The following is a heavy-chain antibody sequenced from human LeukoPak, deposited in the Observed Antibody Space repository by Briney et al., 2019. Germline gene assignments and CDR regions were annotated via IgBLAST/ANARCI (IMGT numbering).Heavy chain of an antibody. Sequence: GGSLRLSCAASGFTFSSYSMNWVRQAPGKGLEWVSSISSSGSYIYYADSVKGRFTISRDNAKNSLYLQMNSLRAEDTAVYYCARVSYCSGGSCTYFDHWGQGTLVTVSS. V-gene: IGHV3-21*01. D-gene: IGHD2-15*01. CDR3: ARVSYCSGGSCTYFDH. CDR1: GFTFSSYS. CDR2: ISSSGSYI. J-gene: IGHJ4*02.